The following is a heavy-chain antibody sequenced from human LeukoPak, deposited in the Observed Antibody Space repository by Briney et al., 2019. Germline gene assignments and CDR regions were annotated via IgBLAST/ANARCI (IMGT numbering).Heavy chain of an antibody. CDR1: GGSFSDYY. Sequence: SETLSLTCAVYGGSFSDYYWSWIRQSPGKGLEWIGEINHSGNTNYNPSLKIRVTMSVDTSKNQFSLKLSSVTAADTAVYYCARDLYYYGSGSYSASRDWYFDLWGRGTLVTVSS. V-gene: IGHV4-34*10. CDR2: INHSGNT. CDR3: ARDLYYYGSGSYSASRDWYFDL. J-gene: IGHJ2*01. D-gene: IGHD3-10*01.